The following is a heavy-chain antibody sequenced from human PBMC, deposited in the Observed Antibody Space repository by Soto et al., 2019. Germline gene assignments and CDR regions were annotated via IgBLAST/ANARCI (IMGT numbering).Heavy chain of an antibody. CDR1: GRCLSHDY. CDR2: IYYSGST. Sequence: SETLSLTCAVYGRCLSHDYCSWIRQPPGKGLEWIGYIYYSGSTNYNPSLKSRVTISVDTSKNQFSLKLSSVTAADTAVYYCARAYGGYADYWGQGALVTVSS. CDR3: ARAYGGYADY. D-gene: IGHD5-12*01. V-gene: IGHV4-59*01. J-gene: IGHJ4*02.